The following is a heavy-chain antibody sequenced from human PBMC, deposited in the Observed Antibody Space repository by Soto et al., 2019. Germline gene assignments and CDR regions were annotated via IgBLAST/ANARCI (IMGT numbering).Heavy chain of an antibody. D-gene: IGHD3-16*01. Sequence: GGSLRLSCAASGFTFSSYAMSWVRQAPGKGLEWVSAISGSGGSTYYADSVKGRFTISRDNSKNTLYLQMNSLRAEDTAVYYCAKVYYWGWGSYPPPGFEYWGQGTLVTVSS. CDR3: AKVYYWGWGSYPPPGFEY. J-gene: IGHJ4*02. CDR2: ISGSGGST. CDR1: GFTFSSYA. V-gene: IGHV3-23*01.